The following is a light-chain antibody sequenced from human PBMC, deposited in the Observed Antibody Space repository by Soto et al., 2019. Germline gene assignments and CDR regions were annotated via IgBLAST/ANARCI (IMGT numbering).Light chain of an antibody. CDR3: QQYGSSPPYT. CDR1: QNVGRNY. CDR2: AAS. Sequence: EIVLTQSPGTLSLSPGERATLSCRASQNVGRNYVAWYQQKPGQAPRLLIFAASGRVTGIPDRFSGSGSGTDFTLTITRLEPEDFALYFCQQYGSSPPYTFGQWTTLEIK. V-gene: IGKV3-20*01. J-gene: IGKJ2*01.